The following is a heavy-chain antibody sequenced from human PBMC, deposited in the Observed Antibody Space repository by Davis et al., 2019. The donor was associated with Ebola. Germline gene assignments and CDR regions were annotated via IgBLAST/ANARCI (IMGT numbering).Heavy chain of an antibody. V-gene: IGHV3-66*04. D-gene: IGHD4-17*01. CDR1: GFTFSSYA. CDR2: IYRDGRM. CDR3: TRHVPGDFWYFDL. Sequence: GGSLRLSCSASGFTFSSYAMHWVRQAPGKGLEWVSVIYRDGRMYHAESVKGRFTISRDNSKNTVYLQINSLRADDTAMYHCTRHVPGDFWYFDLWCRGTLVTVSA. J-gene: IGHJ2*01.